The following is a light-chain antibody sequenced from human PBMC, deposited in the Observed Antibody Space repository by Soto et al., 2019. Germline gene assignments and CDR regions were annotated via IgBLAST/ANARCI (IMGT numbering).Light chain of an antibody. Sequence: QSALTQPASVSGSPGQSITISCTGTSSDVGGYNYVSWYQQHPGKAPKLMIYEVSNRPSGVSNRFSGSKSGNTASLTISGLRAEDEADYSCSSYTGSSTLYVFXTGTKVTVL. CDR3: SSYTGSSTLYV. CDR1: SSDVGGYNY. V-gene: IGLV2-14*01. CDR2: EVS. J-gene: IGLJ1*01.